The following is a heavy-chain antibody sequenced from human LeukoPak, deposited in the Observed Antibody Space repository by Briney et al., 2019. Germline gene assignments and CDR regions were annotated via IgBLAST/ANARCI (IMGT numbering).Heavy chain of an antibody. V-gene: IGHV3-21*01. J-gene: IGHJ5*02. CDR1: GFTFSSYS. D-gene: IGHD6-13*01. Sequence: GGSLRLSCAASGFTFSSYSMNWVRQAPGKGLECVSSISSSSSYIYYADSVKGRFTISRDNAKNSLYLQMNSLRAEDTAVYYCARDQLGDNWFDPWGQGTLVTVSS. CDR3: ARDQLGDNWFDP. CDR2: ISSSSSYI.